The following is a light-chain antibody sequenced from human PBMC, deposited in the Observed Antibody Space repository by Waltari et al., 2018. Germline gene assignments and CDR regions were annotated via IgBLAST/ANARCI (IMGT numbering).Light chain of an antibody. CDR3: QHSGNSMYT. Sequence: DIVLTQSPGTLSLSPGERANVSCRASQRLPTYSLAWYQHRPGQAPRLLIFGASLRAAGIPDRFGGSGSGADFTLTVNTLEPEDFAMYYCQHSGNSMYTFGQGTKVEVK. CDR1: QRLPTYS. V-gene: IGKV3-20*01. CDR2: GAS. J-gene: IGKJ2*01.